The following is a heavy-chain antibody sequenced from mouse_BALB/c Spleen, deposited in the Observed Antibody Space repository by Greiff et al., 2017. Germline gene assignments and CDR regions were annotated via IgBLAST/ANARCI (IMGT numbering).Heavy chain of an antibody. Sequence: EVKLMESGPSLVKPSQTLSLTCSVTGDSITSGYWNWIRKFPGNKLEYMGYISYSGSTYYNPSLKSRISITRDTSKNQYYLQLNSVTTEDTATYFCASGDYDYDGWYFDVWGAGTTVTVSA. CDR2: ISYSGST. CDR1: GDSITSGY. D-gene: IGHD2-4*01. CDR3: ASGDYDYDGWYFDV. V-gene: IGHV3-8*02. J-gene: IGHJ1*01.